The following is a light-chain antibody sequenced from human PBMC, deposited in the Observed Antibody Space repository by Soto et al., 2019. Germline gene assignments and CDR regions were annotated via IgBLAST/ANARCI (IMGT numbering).Light chain of an antibody. Sequence: EIVLTQSPGTLSLSPGERATLSCRASQSVSSNYLAWYQQKPGQAPRLLIYGASRGAAGIPDRFSGSGSGTDFTLTISRLEPEDFATYYCQQLNSFPIPFGPGTKVDIK. V-gene: IGKV3-20*01. CDR2: GAS. CDR3: QQLNSFPIP. J-gene: IGKJ3*01. CDR1: QSVSSNY.